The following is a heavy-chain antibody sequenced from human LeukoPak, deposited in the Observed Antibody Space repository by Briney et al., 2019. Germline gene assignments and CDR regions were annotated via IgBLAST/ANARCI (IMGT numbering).Heavy chain of an antibody. V-gene: IGHV3-23*01. CDR2: IHSTGDST. D-gene: IGHD1-26*01. J-gene: IGHJ4*02. Sequence: PGGSLRLSCAASGFTFSNAWMSWVRQAPGKGLEWVSAIHSTGDSTFYADSVKGRFTISRDNSKNTLYPRMNSLRAEDTAVYYCARGVYSGTYYSDYWGQGTLVTVSS. CDR1: GFTFSNAW. CDR3: ARGVYSGTYYSDY.